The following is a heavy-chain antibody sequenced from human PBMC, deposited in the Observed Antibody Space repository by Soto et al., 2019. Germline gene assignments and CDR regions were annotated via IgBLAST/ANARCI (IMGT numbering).Heavy chain of an antibody. D-gene: IGHD1-26*01. CDR1: GGSVSSGSYY. CDR3: ARVRDGSYFDY. V-gene: IGHV4-61*01. J-gene: IGHJ4*02. CDR2: IYYSGST. Sequence: QVQLQESGPGLVKPSETLSLTCTVSGGSVSSGSYYWSWIRQPPGKGLEWIGYIYYSGSTNYNPSLKSRVTISVDTSKNPFSLKLSSVTAADTAVYYCARVRDGSYFDYWGQGTLVTVSS.